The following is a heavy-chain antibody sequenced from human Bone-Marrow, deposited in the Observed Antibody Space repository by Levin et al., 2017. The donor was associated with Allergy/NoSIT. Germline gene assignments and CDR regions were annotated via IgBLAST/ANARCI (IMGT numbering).Heavy chain of an antibody. CDR3: ARETDNGYDPGVMDAFDI. J-gene: IGHJ3*02. CDR2: VSSSSTTI. CDR1: GFTFGAYT. D-gene: IGHD5-12*01. V-gene: IGHV3-48*02. Sequence: PGESLKISCAASGFTFGAYTMNWIRQAPGKGLEWVAYVSSSSTTIYYADSVKGRFTISRDNARNSLYLQMNSLRDEDTAVYYCARETDNGYDPGVMDAFDIWGQGTMVTVSS.